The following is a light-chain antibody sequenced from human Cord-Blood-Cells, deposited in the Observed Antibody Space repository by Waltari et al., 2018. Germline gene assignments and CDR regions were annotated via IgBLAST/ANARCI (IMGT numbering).Light chain of an antibody. J-gene: IGLJ3*02. Sequence: QSVLTQPPSASGTPGQRVTISCSGSSSNLGSHTVNWYQQLPGTAPKLLIDSTNQRPSGVPGRFSGSKSGTSASLAISGLQSEDEADYYWAAWDDSLNGWVFGGGTKLTVL. CDR3: AAWDDSLNGWV. CDR1: SSNLGSHT. CDR2: STN. V-gene: IGLV1-44*01.